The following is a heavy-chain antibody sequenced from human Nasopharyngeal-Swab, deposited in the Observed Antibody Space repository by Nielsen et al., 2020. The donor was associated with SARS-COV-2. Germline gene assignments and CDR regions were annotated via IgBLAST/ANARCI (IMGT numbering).Heavy chain of an antibody. D-gene: IGHD2/OR15-2a*01. J-gene: IGHJ4*02. CDR3: AKDLRGPYFF. CDR1: GFSVSSNY. V-gene: IGHV3-53*01. Sequence: GESLKISCVVPGFSVSSNYMSWVRQAPGKGLEWVSVIYSGGTTYYADSVKGRFTISRDNSKNTLYLQMNSLRAEDTAVYYCAKDLRGPYFFWGQGTLVTVSS. CDR2: IYSGGTT.